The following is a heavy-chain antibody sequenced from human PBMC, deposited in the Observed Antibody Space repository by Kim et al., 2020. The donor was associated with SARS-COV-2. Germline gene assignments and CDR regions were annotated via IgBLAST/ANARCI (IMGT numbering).Heavy chain of an antibody. CDR2: ISWNSGSI. V-gene: IGHV3-9*01. CDR3: RGLSGSLNNDAFDI. Sequence: GGSLRLFCAASGFTFDDYAMHWVRQAPGKGLEWVSGISWNSGSIGYADSVKGRFTISRDNAKNSLYLQMNSLRAEDTALYYCRGLSGSLNNDAFDIWGQGTMVTVSS. J-gene: IGHJ3*02. D-gene: IGHD1-26*01. CDR1: GFTFDDYA.